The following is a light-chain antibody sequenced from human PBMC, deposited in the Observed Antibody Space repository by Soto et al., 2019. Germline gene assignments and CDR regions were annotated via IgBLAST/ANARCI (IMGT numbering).Light chain of an antibody. J-gene: IGKJ1*01. Sequence: DFQMTQSPSTLSASVGDRVTITCRASQNIRSRLAWFQQKPGKAPKLLIYDASSLESGVPQRFSGSGSGTEFTLTISSLQIDDFSPYHSQPYHSYCTFGYGTQLDIK. V-gene: IGKV1-5*01. CDR1: QNIRSR. CDR2: DAS. CDR3: QPYHSYCT.